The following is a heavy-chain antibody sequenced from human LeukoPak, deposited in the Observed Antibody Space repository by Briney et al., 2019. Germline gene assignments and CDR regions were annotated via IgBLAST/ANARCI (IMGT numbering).Heavy chain of an antibody. Sequence: SETLSLTCVVSGGSISDSFEHYWSWIRQHPGKGLEWIGYIYYSGSTYYNPSLKSRVTISVDTSKNQFSLKLSSVTAADTAVYYCARVDILTGPVPWGQGTLVTVSS. CDR3: ARVDILTGPVP. CDR1: GGSISDSFEHY. D-gene: IGHD3-9*01. CDR2: IYYSGST. J-gene: IGHJ5*02. V-gene: IGHV4-31*11.